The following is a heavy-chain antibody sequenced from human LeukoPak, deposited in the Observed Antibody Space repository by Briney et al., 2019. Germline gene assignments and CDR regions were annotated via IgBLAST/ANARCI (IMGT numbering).Heavy chain of an antibody. D-gene: IGHD1-1*01. CDR1: GYTFTCYY. Sequence: ASVKVSCKASGYTFTCYYMHWVRQAPGQGLEWMGWINPSSGGTNYAQKFQGRVTMTRDTSISTAYMELNRLRSDDAAVYHCVRDRSSYNFGYWGQGTLVTVSS. V-gene: IGHV1-2*02. CDR2: INPSSGGT. J-gene: IGHJ4*02. CDR3: VRDRSSYNFGY.